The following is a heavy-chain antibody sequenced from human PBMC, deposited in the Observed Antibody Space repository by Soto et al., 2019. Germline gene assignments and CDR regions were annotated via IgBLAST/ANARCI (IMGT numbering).Heavy chain of an antibody. D-gene: IGHD3-3*01. CDR2: ISAYNGNT. J-gene: IGHJ5*02. V-gene: IGHV1-18*01. Sequence: ASVKVSCKASGYTFTSYGISWGRQAPGQRLEWMGWISAYNGNTNYAQKLQGRVTMTTDTSTSTAYMELRSLRSDDTAVYYCARDRVYYDDNWFDPWGQGTLVTVSS. CDR1: GYTFTSYG. CDR3: ARDRVYYDDNWFDP.